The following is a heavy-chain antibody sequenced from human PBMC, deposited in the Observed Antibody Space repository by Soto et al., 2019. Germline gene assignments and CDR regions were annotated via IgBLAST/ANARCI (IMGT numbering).Heavy chain of an antibody. J-gene: IGHJ4*02. CDR2: ISSSGSTI. CDR1: GFTFSDYY. CDR3: ARHGYAAVTSYFDP. V-gene: IGHV3-11*01. Sequence: PGGSLRLSCAASGFTFSDYYMSWIRQAPGKGLEWVSYISSSGSTIYYADSVKGRFTISRDNAKNSLYLQMNSLRAEDTAVYYCARHGYAAVTSYFDPWGQGTLVTVSS. D-gene: IGHD5-18*01.